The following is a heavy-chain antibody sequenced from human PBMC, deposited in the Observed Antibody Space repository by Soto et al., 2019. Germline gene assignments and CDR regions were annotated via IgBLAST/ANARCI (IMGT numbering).Heavy chain of an antibody. CDR1: GGSISSYY. V-gene: IGHV4-59*01. CDR3: ARGHRSYDSSGYYDY. Sequence: QVQLQESGPGLVKPSETLSLTCTVSGGSISSYYLSWIRQPPGKGLEWIGYIYYSGSTNYKPSLKSRVTISVDTSKNQFSLKLSSVTAADTAVYYCARGHRSYDSSGYYDYWCQGTLVTVSS. J-gene: IGHJ4*02. CDR2: IYYSGST. D-gene: IGHD3-22*01.